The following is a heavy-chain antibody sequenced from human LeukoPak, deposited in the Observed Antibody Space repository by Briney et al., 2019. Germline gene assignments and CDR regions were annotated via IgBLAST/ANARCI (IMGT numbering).Heavy chain of an antibody. Sequence: ETLSLTCTVSGGSISSYYWSWIRQAPGKGLEWVGRIKSKADGGTTDYAAPVKGRFTISRDDSKNTLYLQMNSLKTEDTAVYYCTTESVGTGKFDYWGQGTLVTVSS. D-gene: IGHD3-10*01. CDR3: TTESVGTGKFDY. V-gene: IGHV3-15*01. CDR1: GGSISSYY. CDR2: IKSKADGGTT. J-gene: IGHJ4*02.